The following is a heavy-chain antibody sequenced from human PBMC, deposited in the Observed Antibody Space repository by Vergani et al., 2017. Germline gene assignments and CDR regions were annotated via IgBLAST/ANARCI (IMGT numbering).Heavy chain of an antibody. D-gene: IGHD3-10*01. J-gene: IGHJ3*02. V-gene: IGHV3-23*04. CDR2: ISGSGGST. Sequence: EVQLVESGGGLVKPGGSLRLSCAASGFTFSSYAMSWVRQAPGKGLEWVSAISGSGGSTYYADSVKGRFTISRDNSKNTLYLQMNSLRAEDTAVYYCAKGEEEFGLGSDAFDIWGQGTMVTVSS. CDR3: AKGEEEFGLGSDAFDI. CDR1: GFTFSSYA.